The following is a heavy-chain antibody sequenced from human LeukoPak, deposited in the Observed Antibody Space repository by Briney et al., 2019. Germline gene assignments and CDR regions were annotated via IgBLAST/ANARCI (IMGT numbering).Heavy chain of an antibody. J-gene: IGHJ4*02. CDR2: IKQDGSDK. D-gene: IGHD3-10*01. Sequence: GGSLRLSCAASGFTFSTYWMSWVRQAPGKGLEWVANIKQDGSDKYYVDSVKGRVTISRDNAKNSLYLKMNSLRDEDTAVYYCATHPMIRGVILDYWGQGTLVTVSS. CDR3: ATHPMIRGVILDY. V-gene: IGHV3-7*05. CDR1: GFTFSTYW.